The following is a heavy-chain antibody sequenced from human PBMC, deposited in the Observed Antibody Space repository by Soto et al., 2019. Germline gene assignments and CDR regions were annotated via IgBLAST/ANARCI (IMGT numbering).Heavy chain of an antibody. CDR1: GGTFSSYA. D-gene: IGHD5-12*01. V-gene: IGHV1-69*12. CDR3: ARPAYSGYERAYSFDY. CDR2: IIPIFGTA. J-gene: IGHJ4*02. Sequence: QVQLVQSGAEVKKPGSSVKVSCKASGGTFSSYAISWVRQAPGQGLEWMGGIIPIFGTANYAQKFQGRVTSTADESTSTAYMELSSLSSEVTAVYYCARPAYSGYERAYSFDYWGQGTLVTVSS.